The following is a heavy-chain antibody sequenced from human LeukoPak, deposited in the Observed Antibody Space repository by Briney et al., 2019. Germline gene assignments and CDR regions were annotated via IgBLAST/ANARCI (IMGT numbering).Heavy chain of an antibody. J-gene: IGHJ4*02. CDR2: ISGSGGST. Sequence: PGGSLRLSCAASGFTFSSYAMSWVRQAPGKGLEWVSAISGSGGSTYYADSVKGRSTISRDNSKNTLYLQMNSLRAEDTAVYYCAKAGTRWELLPLYFDYWGQGTLVTVSS. D-gene: IGHD1-26*01. V-gene: IGHV3-23*01. CDR3: AKAGTRWELLPLYFDY. CDR1: GFTFSSYA.